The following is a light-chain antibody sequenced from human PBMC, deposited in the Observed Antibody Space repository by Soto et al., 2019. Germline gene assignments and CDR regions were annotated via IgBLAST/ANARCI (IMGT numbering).Light chain of an antibody. J-gene: IGLJ2*01. CDR1: SSDVGGYNY. CDR3: CSYAGSYVLV. Sequence: QSALTQPRSVSGSPGQSVTISCTGTSSDVGGYNYVSWYQQHPGKAPKLIIYDVTKRPSGVPDRFSGSKSGNTASLTISGLQAEDESAYHCCSYAGSYVLVFGGGTKLTVL. V-gene: IGLV2-11*01. CDR2: DVT.